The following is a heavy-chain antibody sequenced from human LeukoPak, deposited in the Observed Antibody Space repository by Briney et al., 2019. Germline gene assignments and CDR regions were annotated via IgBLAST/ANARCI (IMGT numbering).Heavy chain of an antibody. Sequence: SETLSLTCTVSGGSISSSSYYWGWIRQPPGKGLEWIGSIYYSGSTYYNPSLKSRVTISVDTSKNQFSLKLSSVTAADTAVYYCARDRSDRGGEGYCSGGSCYPEGTTTFDYWGQGTLVTVSS. V-gene: IGHV4-39*07. J-gene: IGHJ4*02. CDR1: GGSISSSSYY. D-gene: IGHD2-15*01. CDR3: ARDRSDRGGEGYCSGGSCYPEGTTTFDY. CDR2: IYYSGST.